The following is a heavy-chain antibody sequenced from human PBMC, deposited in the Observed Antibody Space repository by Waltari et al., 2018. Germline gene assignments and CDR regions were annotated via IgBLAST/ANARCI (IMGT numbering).Heavy chain of an antibody. V-gene: IGHV1-3*01. Sequence: QVQLVQSGAEVKKPGASVKVSCKASGYTFTSYAMHWVRQAPGQRLEWMGWINAGNVNTKYSQKFQGRVTITRDTSASTAYMELSSLRSEDTAVYYCARESGSGSYWGSIADWGQGTLVTVSS. CDR1: GYTFTSYA. CDR2: INAGNVNT. D-gene: IGHD3-10*01. J-gene: IGHJ4*02. CDR3: ARESGSGSYWGSIAD.